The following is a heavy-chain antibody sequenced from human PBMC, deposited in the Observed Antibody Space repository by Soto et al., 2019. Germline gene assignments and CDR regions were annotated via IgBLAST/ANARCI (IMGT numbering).Heavy chain of an antibody. V-gene: IGHV1-69*14. J-gene: IGHJ4*02. CDR2: IVPTVDTS. Sequence: QVQLVQSGAEVGQPASSVKVSCKTSGATFSSYAITWVRQAPGQGLEWMGGIVPTVDTSTYAQKFQGRVTITADKFTSTVYMELSSLRSDDTAVYYCVRVVAIPGYPDNWGQGTLVTVSS. D-gene: IGHD5-12*01. CDR1: GATFSSYA. CDR3: VRVVAIPGYPDN.